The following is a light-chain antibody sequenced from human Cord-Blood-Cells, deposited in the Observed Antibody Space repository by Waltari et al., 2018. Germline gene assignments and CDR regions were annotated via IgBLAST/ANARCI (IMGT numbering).Light chain of an antibody. CDR2: EVS. J-gene: IGLJ3*02. Sequence: QSALTQPASVSGSPGQSITISCTGTSSDVGSYNLVPWYQQHPGKAPKLRIYEVSKRPSGVSNRFSGSKSGNTASLTISGLQAEDEADYYCCSYAGSSTFDWVFGGGTKLTVL. CDR1: SSDVGSYNL. V-gene: IGLV2-23*02. CDR3: CSYAGSSTFDWV.